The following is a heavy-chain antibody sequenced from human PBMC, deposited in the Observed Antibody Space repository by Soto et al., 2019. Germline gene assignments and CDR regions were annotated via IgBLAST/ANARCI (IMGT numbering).Heavy chain of an antibody. J-gene: IGHJ4*02. CDR2: IKQDGSDK. V-gene: IGHV3-7*05. Sequence: EVQLVESGGGLVQPGGSLRLSCAASGFTFSTYWMSWVRQAPGKGLEWVANIKQDGSDKYYVDSVKGRFTISRDNAKNSLYLRMNGLRAEDTAVYYCARVKSLAGHYWGQGTLVTVSS. CDR3: ARVKSLAGHY. D-gene: IGHD2-15*01. CDR1: GFTFSTYW.